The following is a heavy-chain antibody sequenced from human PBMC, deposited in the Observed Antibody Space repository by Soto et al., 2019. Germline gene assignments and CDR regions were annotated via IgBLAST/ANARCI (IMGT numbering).Heavy chain of an antibody. V-gene: IGHV3-33*01. Sequence: PGGSLGLSCAASGFTFSSYGMHWVRQAPGKGLEWVAVIWYDGSNKYYADSVKGRFTISRDNAKNTLYLQMTSLRAEDTAVYYCGRTFRDGLLGLDPWGQGTLVTVSS. CDR3: GRTFRDGLLGLDP. CDR2: IWYDGSNK. D-gene: IGHD3-16*01. CDR1: GFTFSSYG. J-gene: IGHJ5*02.